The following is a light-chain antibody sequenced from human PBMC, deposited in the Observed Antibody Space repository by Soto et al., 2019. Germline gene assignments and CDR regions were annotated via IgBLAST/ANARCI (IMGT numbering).Light chain of an antibody. J-gene: IGKJ2*01. CDR2: AAS. V-gene: IGKV3-20*01. CDR3: QHYGNSPPYT. Sequence: EIVLTQSPGTLSLSPGERATLSCRASQSVSSIYFTWYQQKPGQAPRLLIYAASSRATGIPDRFSGSGSGTDFTLTISRLEPEDFAVYYCQHYGNSPPYTFGQGTRLEIK. CDR1: QSVSSIY.